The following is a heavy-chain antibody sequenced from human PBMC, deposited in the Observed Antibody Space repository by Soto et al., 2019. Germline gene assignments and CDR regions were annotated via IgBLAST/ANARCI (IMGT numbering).Heavy chain of an antibody. V-gene: IGHV3-15*07. Sequence: AGGSLRLSCATPGFTFRKAWVNWVPQAPGKGVEWVGRIKSKTDGGTTDYAAPVKGRFTISRDDSKNTLYLQMNSLKTEDTAVYYCTTGPHCTNGVCYRFDYWGQGTLVTVSS. CDR3: TTGPHCTNGVCYRFDY. CDR2: IKSKTDGGTT. J-gene: IGHJ4*02. CDR1: GFTFRKAW. D-gene: IGHD2-8*01.